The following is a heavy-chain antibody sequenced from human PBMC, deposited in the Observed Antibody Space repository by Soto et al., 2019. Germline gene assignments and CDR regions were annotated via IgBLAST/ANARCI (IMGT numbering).Heavy chain of an antibody. CDR1: GGSISSYY. V-gene: IGHV4-59*01. J-gene: IGHJ4*02. CDR3: ARVAITGPSLHFDL. Sequence: SETLSLTGTVSGGSISSYYWSWIRQPPGKRLEWIGYIYDSGSTNYNPSLKSRVTISVDTSQNQFSLKLSSVTAADTAVYYCARVAITGPSLHFDLWGQGTLVTVSS. CDR2: IYDSGST. D-gene: IGHD1-20*01.